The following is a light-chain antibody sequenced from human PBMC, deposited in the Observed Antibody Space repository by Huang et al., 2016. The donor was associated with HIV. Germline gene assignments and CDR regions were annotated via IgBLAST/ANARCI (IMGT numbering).Light chain of an antibody. V-gene: IGKV1-39*01. Sequence: DIQMTQSPSSLSASVGDSVTITCRASQSISTYLNCYQQKPGKAPKLLIHVASTLQSGVPSRFSGSGSGTDFTLTISSLQPEDFATYYCQQSDSTPLTFGGGTRVENK. CDR2: VAS. J-gene: IGKJ4*01. CDR3: QQSDSTPLT. CDR1: QSISTY.